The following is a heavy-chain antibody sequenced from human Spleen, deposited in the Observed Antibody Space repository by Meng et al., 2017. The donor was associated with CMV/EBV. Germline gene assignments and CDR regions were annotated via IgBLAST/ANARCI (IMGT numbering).Heavy chain of an antibody. CDR2: INSDGSST. CDR3: ARDPPAMAPYFDY. D-gene: IGHD5-18*01. Sequence: GESLKISCAASGFTFSSYWMHWVRQAPGKGLVWVSRINSDGSSTSYADSVKGRFTISRDNAKNSLYLQMNSLRAEDTAVYYCARDPPAMAPYFDYWGQGTLVTVSS. CDR1: GFTFSSYW. V-gene: IGHV3-74*01. J-gene: IGHJ4*02.